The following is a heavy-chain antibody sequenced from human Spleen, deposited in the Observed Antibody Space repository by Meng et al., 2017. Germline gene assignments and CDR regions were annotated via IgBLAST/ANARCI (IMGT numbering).Heavy chain of an antibody. V-gene: IGHV3-23*01. J-gene: IGHJ5*02. CDR2: ISGSALST. CDR3: VGYCSSTSCYSNPFDP. Sequence: GESLKISCVASGFTFSSYWMSWVRQAPGKGLEWVSTISGSALSTYYADSVKGRFTISRDNSKNTLYLQMNSLRAEDTAVYYCVGYCSSTSCYSNPFDPWGQGTLVTVSS. D-gene: IGHD2-2*02. CDR1: GFTFSSYW.